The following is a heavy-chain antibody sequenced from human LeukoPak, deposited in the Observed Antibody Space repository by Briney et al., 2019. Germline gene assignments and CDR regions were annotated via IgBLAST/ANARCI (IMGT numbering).Heavy chain of an antibody. Sequence: ASVKVSCKVSGYTLTELSMHWVRQAPGKGLEWMGGFDPEDGETIYAQKFQGRVTMTEDTSTDTAYMELSSLRSEDTAVYYCATEVITGTTSFFPLQPPRDYWGQGTLVTVSS. CDR2: FDPEDGET. V-gene: IGHV1-24*01. J-gene: IGHJ4*02. D-gene: IGHD1-20*01. CDR3: ATEVITGTTSFFPLQPPRDY. CDR1: GYTLTELS.